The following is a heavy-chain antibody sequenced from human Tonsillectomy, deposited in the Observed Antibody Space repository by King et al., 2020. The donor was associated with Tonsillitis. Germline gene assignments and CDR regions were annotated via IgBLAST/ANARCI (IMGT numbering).Heavy chain of an antibody. J-gene: IGHJ4*02. V-gene: IGHV3-21*01. CDR1: GFTFSSCT. CDR3: ARDLKQLLSPYYFDY. Sequence: VQLVESGGGLGKPGGSLRLSCAASGFTFSSCTMNWVRQSPGKGLEWVSSISSDSSYIYYADSVKVRFTISRANAKKSLYLPMNSLRAEDTAVYYCARDLKQLLSPYYFDYWGQGTLVTVSS. CDR2: ISSDSSYI. D-gene: IGHD6-13*01.